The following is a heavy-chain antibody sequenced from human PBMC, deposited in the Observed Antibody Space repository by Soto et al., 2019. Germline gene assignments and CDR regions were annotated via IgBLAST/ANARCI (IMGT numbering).Heavy chain of an antibody. V-gene: IGHV3-30-3*01. Sequence: QVQVVESGGGVVQPGRSLRLSCAASGFTFSSYTMHWVRQAPGKGLEWVAVISYDGSNKYYADSVKGRFTISRDNSKNTLYLQMNSLRAEDTAVYYCARDQVRGVIITYYFDYWGQGTLVTVSS. D-gene: IGHD3-10*01. J-gene: IGHJ4*02. CDR3: ARDQVRGVIITYYFDY. CDR2: ISYDGSNK. CDR1: GFTFSSYT.